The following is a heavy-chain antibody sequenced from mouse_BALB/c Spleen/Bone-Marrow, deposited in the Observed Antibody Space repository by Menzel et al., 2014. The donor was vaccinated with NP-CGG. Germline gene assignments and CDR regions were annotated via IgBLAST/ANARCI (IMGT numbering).Heavy chain of an antibody. V-gene: IGHV1-80*01. Sequence: QVQLQQSGAELVRPGSSVKISCKASGYVFSTYWMNWVKQRPGQGLERIGQIYPGDGDTNYNGKFKDKVILTADKSSSTTYMQLNSLTSEEYAVFLGARSGKGAMDYWGQGTSVPVSS. CDR2: IYPGDGDT. J-gene: IGHJ4*01. CDR3: ARSGKGAMDY. CDR1: GYVFSTYW.